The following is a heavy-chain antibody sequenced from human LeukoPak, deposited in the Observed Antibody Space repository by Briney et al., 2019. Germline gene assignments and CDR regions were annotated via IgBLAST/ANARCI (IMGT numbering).Heavy chain of an antibody. CDR2: IYTSGST. V-gene: IGHV4-61*02. D-gene: IGHD3-3*01. J-gene: IGHJ5*02. Sequence: PSQTLSLTCTVSGGSISSGSYYWSWIRQPAGKGLEWIGRIYTSGSTNYSPSLKSRVTISIDTSRNQFSLKLSSVTAADTAVYYCAKEDIWSELDPWGQGTLVTVSS. CDR3: AKEDIWSELDP. CDR1: GGSISSGSYY.